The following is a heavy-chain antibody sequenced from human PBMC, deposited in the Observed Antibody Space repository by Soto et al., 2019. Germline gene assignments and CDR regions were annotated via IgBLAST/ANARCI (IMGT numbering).Heavy chain of an antibody. V-gene: IGHV4-30-4*01. CDR3: ARDSPYDFWSGYTNAFDI. J-gene: IGHJ3*02. D-gene: IGHD3-3*01. Sequence: SETLSLTCTVSGGSISRGDYYWSWIRQPPGKGLEWIGYIYYSGSTYYNPSLKSRVTISVDTSENQFSLKLSSVTAADTAVYYCARDSPYDFWSGYTNAFDIWGQGTMVTVSS. CDR2: IYYSGST. CDR1: GGSISRGDYY.